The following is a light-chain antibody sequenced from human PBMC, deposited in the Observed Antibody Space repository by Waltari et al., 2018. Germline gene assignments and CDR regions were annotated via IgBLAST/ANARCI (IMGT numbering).Light chain of an antibody. CDR1: SGHSSNI. CDR2: VNSDGSH. CDR3: QTGGHGTWV. J-gene: IGLJ3*02. Sequence: QLVLTQSPSASASLGASVKLTCTLSSGHSSNIIAWHQQQPEKGPRYLMKVNSDGSHSKGDEMPERVSGSSSGAERYLTISSLQSEDEADYYCQTGGHGTWVFGGGTKLTVL. V-gene: IGLV4-69*01.